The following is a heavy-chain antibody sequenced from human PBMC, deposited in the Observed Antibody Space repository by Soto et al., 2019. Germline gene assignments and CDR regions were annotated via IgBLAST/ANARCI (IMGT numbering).Heavy chain of an antibody. J-gene: IGHJ4*02. CDR2: INSDGSST. CDR3: ARDEAAQYYFDY. Sequence: PGGSLRLSCAASGFSVRSSHMSWVRQAPGKGLVWVSRINSDGSSTSYADSVKGRFTISRDNAKNTLYLQMNSLRAEDTAVYYCARDEAAQYYFDYWGQGTLVTVSS. D-gene: IGHD6-13*01. V-gene: IGHV3-74*01. CDR1: GFSVRSSH.